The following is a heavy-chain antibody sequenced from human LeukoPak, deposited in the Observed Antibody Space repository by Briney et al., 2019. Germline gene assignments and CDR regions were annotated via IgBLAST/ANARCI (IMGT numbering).Heavy chain of an antibody. CDR2: ISYGGYT. CDR1: GGSISSSNYY. V-gene: IGHV4-39*01. D-gene: IGHD6-19*01. Sequence: SETLSLTCSVSGGSISSSNYYWGWIRQSPGKGLEWIGSISYGGYTYYNPSLKSRVTISVDTSKNQFSLRLSSVTAADTAVYYCARRGYTSGWRHFDYWGQGTLVTVSS. J-gene: IGHJ4*02. CDR3: ARRGYTSGWRHFDY.